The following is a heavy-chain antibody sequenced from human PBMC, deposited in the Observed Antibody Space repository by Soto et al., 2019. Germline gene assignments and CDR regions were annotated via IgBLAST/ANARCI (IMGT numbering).Heavy chain of an antibody. V-gene: IGHV3-30*18. CDR2: ISYDGSNK. D-gene: IGHD6-13*01. J-gene: IGHJ4*02. CDR3: AKDHKSAAAGLDY. CDR1: GFTFRSYG. Sequence: PGGSLRLSCAASGFTFRSYGMHWVRQAPGKGLEWVAVISYDGSNKYYADSVKGRFTISRDNSKNTLYLQMNSLRAEDTAVYYCAKDHKSAAAGLDYWGQGTLVTVSS.